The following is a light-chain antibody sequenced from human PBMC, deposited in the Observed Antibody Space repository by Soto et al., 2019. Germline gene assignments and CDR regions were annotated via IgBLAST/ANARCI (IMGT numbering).Light chain of an antibody. CDR2: EDN. J-gene: IGLJ3*02. CDR1: SGSIASNY. CDR3: QSYDATNQV. Sequence: NFMLTQPHSVSESPGKTVIISCTRRSGSIASNYVQWYQQRPGSPPTTVIDEDNQRPSGLPDRFSGSIDSSSNSAYLTISGLETEDEADYFCQSYDATNQVFGGGTQLTVL. V-gene: IGLV6-57*01.